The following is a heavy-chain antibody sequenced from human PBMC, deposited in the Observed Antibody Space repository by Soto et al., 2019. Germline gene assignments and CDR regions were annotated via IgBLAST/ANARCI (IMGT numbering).Heavy chain of an antibody. Sequence: GPVKVSCKASGYTFTSYGISWVRQAPGQGLEWMGWISAYNGNTNYAQKLQGRVTMTTDTSTSTAYMELRSLRSDDTAVYYCARDPHIAVAGFYYYYYGMDVWGQGTTVTVSS. J-gene: IGHJ6*02. CDR1: GYTFTSYG. CDR3: ARDPHIAVAGFYYYYYGMDV. D-gene: IGHD6-19*01. V-gene: IGHV1-18*01. CDR2: ISAYNGNT.